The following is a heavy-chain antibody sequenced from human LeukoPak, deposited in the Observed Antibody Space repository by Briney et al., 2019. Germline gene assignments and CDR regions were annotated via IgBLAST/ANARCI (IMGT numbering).Heavy chain of an antibody. Sequence: ASLKLSCTASGFTFTSYGISWVRQAPGQGLEWVGWISGYGGNTNYAHTLKGRFTITKDTSTSTAYRELGSLRSDDTAVYYCARDRSSRSYYTFWGQGTLVTVSP. J-gene: IGHJ4*02. D-gene: IGHD1-26*01. V-gene: IGHV1-18*01. CDR3: ARDRSSRSYYTF. CDR1: GFTFTSYG. CDR2: ISGYGGNT.